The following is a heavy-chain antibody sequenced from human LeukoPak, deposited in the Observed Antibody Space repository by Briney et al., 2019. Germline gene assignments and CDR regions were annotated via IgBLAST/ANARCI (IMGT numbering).Heavy chain of an antibody. Sequence: SETLSLTCAVYGGSFSGYYWSWIRQPPGKGLEWIGEINHSGSTNYNPSLKSRVTISADTSKNQFSLKLSSVTAADTAVYYCALYYDFWSGYPHWGQGTMVTVSS. CDR2: INHSGST. CDR3: ALYYDFWSGYPH. CDR1: GGSFSGYY. V-gene: IGHV4-34*01. D-gene: IGHD3-3*01. J-gene: IGHJ3*01.